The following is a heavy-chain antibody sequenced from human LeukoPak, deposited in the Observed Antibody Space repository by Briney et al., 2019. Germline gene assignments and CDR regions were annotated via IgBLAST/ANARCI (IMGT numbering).Heavy chain of an antibody. D-gene: IGHD5-18*01. V-gene: IGHV3-7*01. CDR1: EFTFSSYW. CDR3: ARVGSEQYRGAFDI. Sequence: GGSLRLSSVGSEFTFSSYWMTWVRQAQGDGLEWVANINQDGSETHYVDSVEGRFTISRDNARNSLFLQLNILRAEDTALYYCARVGSEQYRGAFDIWGQGTMVTVSS. CDR2: INQDGSET. J-gene: IGHJ3*02.